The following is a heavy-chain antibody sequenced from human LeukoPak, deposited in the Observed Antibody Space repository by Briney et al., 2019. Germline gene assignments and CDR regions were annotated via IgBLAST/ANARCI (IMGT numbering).Heavy chain of an antibody. D-gene: IGHD3-9*01. V-gene: IGHV3-23*01. CDR2: ISGSGGST. CDR1: GFTFSSYA. CDR3: AKDSVLRYFDWLDYFDY. Sequence: GGSLGLSCAASGFTFSSYAMSWVRQAPGKGLEWVSAISGSGGSTYYADSVKGRFTISRDNSKNTLYLQMNSLRAEDTAVYYCAKDSVLRYFDWLDYFDYWGQGTLVTVSS. J-gene: IGHJ4*02.